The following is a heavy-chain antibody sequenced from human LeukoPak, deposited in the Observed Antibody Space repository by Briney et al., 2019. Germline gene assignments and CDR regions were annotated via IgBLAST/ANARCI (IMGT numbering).Heavy chain of an antibody. D-gene: IGHD5-18*01. V-gene: IGHV1-69*13. CDR1: GGTFSSYA. CDR3: ARGGYSYGREYYYYYGMDV. CDR2: IIPIFGTA. J-gene: IGHJ6*02. Sequence: SVKVSCKASGGTFSSYAISWVRQAPGQGLEWMGGIIPIFGTANCAQKFQGRVTITADESTSTAYMELSSLRSEDTAVYYCARGGYSYGREYYYYYGMDVWGQGTTVTVSS.